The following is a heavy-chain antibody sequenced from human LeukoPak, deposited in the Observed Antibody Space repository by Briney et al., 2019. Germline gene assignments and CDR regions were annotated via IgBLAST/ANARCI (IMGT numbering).Heavy chain of an antibody. J-gene: IGHJ4*02. V-gene: IGHV4-34*01. Sequence: PSETLSLTCAVYGGSFSGYYWSWIRQPPGKGLEWIGEINHSGSTNYNPSLKSRVTISVDTSKNQFSLKLSSVTAADTAVYYCARVTIAAAAYWGQGTLVTVSS. CDR3: ARVTIAAAAY. D-gene: IGHD6-13*01. CDR1: GGSFSGYY. CDR2: INHSGST.